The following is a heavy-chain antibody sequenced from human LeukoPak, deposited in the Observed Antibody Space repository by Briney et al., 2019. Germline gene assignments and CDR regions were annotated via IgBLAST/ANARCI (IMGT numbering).Heavy chain of an antibody. CDR2: ITASGTAM. CDR3: ASSGSYRFDY. CDR1: LFTFSSYS. D-gene: IGHD1-26*01. Sequence: GALRVSSAASLFTFSSYSMNTVREAPGEGRERVSHITASGTAMFYADSVKGRFTISRDNAKNSLYLQMNSLRDEDTAVYYCASSGSYRFDYWGQGTLVTVSS. V-gene: IGHV3-48*02. J-gene: IGHJ4*02.